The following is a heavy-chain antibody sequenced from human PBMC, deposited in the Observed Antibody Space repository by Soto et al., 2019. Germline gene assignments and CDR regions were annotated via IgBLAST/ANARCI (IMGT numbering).Heavy chain of an antibody. CDR1: GLTFSSYA. CDR3: AKDGFGDDSSGYYYGYYFDY. V-gene: IGHV3-23*01. J-gene: IGHJ4*02. D-gene: IGHD3-22*01. Sequence: PGGSLRLSCAASGLTFSSYAMSWVRQAPGKGLEWVSAISGSGGSTYYADSVKGRFTISRDNSKNTLYLQMNSLRAEDTAVYYCAKDGFGDDSSGYYYGYYFDYWGQGTLVTVSS. CDR2: ISGSGGST.